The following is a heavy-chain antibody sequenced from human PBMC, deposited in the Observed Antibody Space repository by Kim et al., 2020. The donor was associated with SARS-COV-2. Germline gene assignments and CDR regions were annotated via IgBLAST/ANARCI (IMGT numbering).Heavy chain of an antibody. J-gene: IGHJ4*02. V-gene: IGHV4-38-2*02. Sequence: SETLSLTCTVSGYSISSGYYWGWIRQPPGTGLEWIGSIYHSGSTYYNPSLKSRVTISVDTSKNQFSLKLSPVTAADTAVYYCASSVTTFTFDYWGQGTLVTVSS. CDR1: GYSISSGYY. CDR3: ASSVTTFTFDY. D-gene: IGHD4-17*01. CDR2: IYHSGST.